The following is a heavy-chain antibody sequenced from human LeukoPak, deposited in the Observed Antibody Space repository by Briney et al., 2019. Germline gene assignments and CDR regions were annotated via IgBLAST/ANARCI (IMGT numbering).Heavy chain of an antibody. J-gene: IGHJ6*04. V-gene: IGHV3-48*01. CDR2: ISSGSSTI. D-gene: IGHD3-16*01. Sequence: GGSLRLSCAASGFTFSSYSMNWVRQAPGKGLEWVSYISSGSSTIYYADSVKGRFTISRDNAKNSLYLQMNSLRAEDTAVYYCAREGVSGMDVWGKGTTVTVSS. CDR3: AREGVSGMDV. CDR1: GFTFSSYS.